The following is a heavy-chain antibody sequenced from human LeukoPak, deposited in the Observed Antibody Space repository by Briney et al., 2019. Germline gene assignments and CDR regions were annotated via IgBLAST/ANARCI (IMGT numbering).Heavy chain of an antibody. J-gene: IGHJ4*02. V-gene: IGHV4-34*01. CDR3: ARRAPGGDGYNYYFDC. Sequence: SETLSLTCAVYGGSFSGYYWSWIRQPPGKGLEWIGEINHSGSTNYNPSLKSRVTISVDKSKNQFSLKLSSVTAADTAVYYCARRAPGGDGYNYYFDCWGQGTLVTVSS. CDR2: INHSGST. CDR1: GGSFSGYY. D-gene: IGHD5-24*01.